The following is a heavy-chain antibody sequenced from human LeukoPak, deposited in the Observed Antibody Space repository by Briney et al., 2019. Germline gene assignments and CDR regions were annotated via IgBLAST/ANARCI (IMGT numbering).Heavy chain of an antibody. CDR3: ARDDGGSTGRFDP. J-gene: IGHJ5*02. D-gene: IGHD1-26*01. Sequence: PSETLSLTCTVSGGSISSTSYYWGWSRQPPGKGLEWIGSINYSGNTYYNPSLKSRVTLSIDTSKNHFSLNLNSVTAADTAVFYCARDDGGSTGRFDPWGQGTLVTVSS. CDR2: INYSGNT. V-gene: IGHV4-39*07. CDR1: GGSISSTSYY.